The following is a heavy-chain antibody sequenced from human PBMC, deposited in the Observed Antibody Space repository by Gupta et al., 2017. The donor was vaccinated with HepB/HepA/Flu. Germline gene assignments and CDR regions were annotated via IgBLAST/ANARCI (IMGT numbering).Heavy chain of an antibody. J-gene: IGHJ6*03. D-gene: IGHD3-22*01. CDR1: GLTFSTYA. CDR2: ITDSGQNT. V-gene: IGHV3-23*01. Sequence: EGQLLDSGGGLVRPGGSLSLPCAASGLTFSTYAMSWVRQAPGKGLEWLSSITDSGQNTYYADSVKGRFTISRDNYRNTLYLQMNSLRAEDTAVYYCFIYDNYFYIDVWGKGSTVTVSS. CDR3: FIYDNYFYIDV.